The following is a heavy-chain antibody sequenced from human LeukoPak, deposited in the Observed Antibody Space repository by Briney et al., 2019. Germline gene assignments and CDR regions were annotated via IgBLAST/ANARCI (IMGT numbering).Heavy chain of an antibody. CDR2: IYCSWRP. CDR1: GIYISRGGYY. J-gene: IGHJ5*02. D-gene: IGHD2-15*01. Sequence: SSEILSLTWSVPGIYISRGGYYWSWTRQHPGKGLDWICYIYCSWRPYYNPSVKSRVTISADTSKSQFSLKLTSVTAADTAVYYCAREYCSGDSCYPGGNWFDPWGQGTLVTVSS. CDR3: AREYCSGDSCYPGGNWFDP. V-gene: IGHV4-31*02.